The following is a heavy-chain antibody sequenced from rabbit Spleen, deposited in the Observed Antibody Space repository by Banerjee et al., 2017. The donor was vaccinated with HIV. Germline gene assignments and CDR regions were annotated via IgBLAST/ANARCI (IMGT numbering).Heavy chain of an antibody. J-gene: IGHJ3*01. Sequence: QSLEESGRDLVKPGASLTLTYTASGFSFGSGYDMWWVRQAPGEGLEYIGFIYNSGSTYYARWVNGRFTISKTSSTTMTLQMTSLTAADTATYFCARGFGSGWGRAFDLWGQGTLVTVS. V-gene: IGHV1S40*01. D-gene: IGHD4-1*01. CDR2: IYNSGST. CDR3: ARGFGSGWGRAFDL. CDR1: GFSFGSGYD.